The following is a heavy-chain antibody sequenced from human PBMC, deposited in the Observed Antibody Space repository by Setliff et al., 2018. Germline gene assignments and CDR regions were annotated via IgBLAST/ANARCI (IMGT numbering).Heavy chain of an antibody. Sequence: SETLSLTCSVSGGAVSGDYWTWIRQPPGKGLEYIGYINYSGTANYSPSLRSRLTISVDTSKNQFSLKLSSVTAADTAVYYCATRKSSGRLYYMDVWGKGTTVTVSS. CDR3: ATRKSSGRLYYMDV. D-gene: IGHD1-26*01. J-gene: IGHJ6*03. V-gene: IGHV4-59*08. CDR1: GGAVSGDY. CDR2: INYSGTA.